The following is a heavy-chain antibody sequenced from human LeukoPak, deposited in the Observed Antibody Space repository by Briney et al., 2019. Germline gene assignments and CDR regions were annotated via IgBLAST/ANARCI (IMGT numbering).Heavy chain of an antibody. V-gene: IGHV3-7*05. D-gene: IGHD6-19*01. CDR2: IKQDGSEK. Sequence: PGGSLRLSCAASGFTFSNYWMSWVRQAPGKGLQWVARIKQDGSEKYYVDSVKGRFTISRDNAKSSLYLQLSSLRAEDTAVYYCVRGSSVAGSSGWFWGQGTLVTVSS. CDR3: VRGSSVAGSSGWF. CDR1: GFTFSNYW. J-gene: IGHJ4*02.